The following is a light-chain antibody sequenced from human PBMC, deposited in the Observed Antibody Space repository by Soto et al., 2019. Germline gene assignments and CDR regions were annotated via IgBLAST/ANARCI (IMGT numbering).Light chain of an antibody. V-gene: IGLV2-8*01. CDR2: QVT. Sequence: QSVLTQPPSASGSPGQSVTISCAGNIKDVGGYNYVSWYQQHPGKVPQLMIYQVTKLPSGVPDRFSASKSDTTASLTISGLQAEDEGDYYCMSYAGGNRFVFGTGTKVTVL. CDR1: IKDVGGYNY. CDR3: MSYAGGNRFV. J-gene: IGLJ1*01.